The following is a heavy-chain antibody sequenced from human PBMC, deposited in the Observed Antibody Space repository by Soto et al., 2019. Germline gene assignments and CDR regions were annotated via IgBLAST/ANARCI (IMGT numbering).Heavy chain of an antibody. CDR2: IYPGDSDT. D-gene: IGHD5-18*01. Sequence: GESLKVSCKGSGYSFTSYWIGWVRQMPGKGLEWMGIIYPGDSDTRYSPSFQGQVTISADKSISTAYLQWSSLKASDTAMYYCARTAMVTKGDYYYYYGMDVWGQGTTVTVSS. CDR1: GYSFTSYW. CDR3: ARTAMVTKGDYYYYYGMDV. J-gene: IGHJ6*02. V-gene: IGHV5-51*01.